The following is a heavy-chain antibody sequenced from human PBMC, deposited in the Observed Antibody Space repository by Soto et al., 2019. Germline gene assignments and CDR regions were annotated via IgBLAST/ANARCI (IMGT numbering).Heavy chain of an antibody. J-gene: IGHJ4*02. CDR1: GGTFSSYA. V-gene: IGHV1-69*01. CDR3: ARDPSGIVAVAGPRHFDY. CDR2: IIPIFGTA. Sequence: QVQLVQSGAEVKKPGSSVKVSCKASGGTFSSYAISWVRQAPGQGLEWMGGIIPIFGTANYAQKFQGRVTITADESTSTDYMELSSLRSEDTAVYYCARDPSGIVAVAGPRHFDYWGQGTLVTVSS. D-gene: IGHD6-19*01.